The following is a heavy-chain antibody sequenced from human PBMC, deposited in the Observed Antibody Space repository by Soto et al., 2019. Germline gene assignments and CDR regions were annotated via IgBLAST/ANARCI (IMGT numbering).Heavy chain of an antibody. Sequence: GSLRLSCAASGFTFRSYGMHWVRQAPVKGLEWVAVISYDGSNKYYADSVKGRFTISRDNSKNTLYLQMNSLRAEDTAVYYCAKPYYYGSGSTINWFDPWGQGTLVTVSS. CDR2: ISYDGSNK. J-gene: IGHJ5*02. CDR1: GFTFRSYG. D-gene: IGHD3-10*01. CDR3: AKPYYYGSGSTINWFDP. V-gene: IGHV3-30*18.